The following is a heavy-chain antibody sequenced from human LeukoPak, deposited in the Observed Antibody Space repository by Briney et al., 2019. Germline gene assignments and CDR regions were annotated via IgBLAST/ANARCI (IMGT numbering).Heavy chain of an antibody. D-gene: IGHD1-20*01. CDR1: GYTFTDSY. V-gene: IGHV1-8*03. CDR2: MNPNSGNT. CDR3: ARGRNWNLNWFDP. J-gene: IGHJ5*02. Sequence: ASVKVSCKASGYTFTDSYMHWVRQAPGQGLEWMGWMNPNSGNTGYARKFQGRVTITRNTSISTAYMELSSLRSEDTAVYYCARGRNWNLNWFDPWGQGTLVTVSS.